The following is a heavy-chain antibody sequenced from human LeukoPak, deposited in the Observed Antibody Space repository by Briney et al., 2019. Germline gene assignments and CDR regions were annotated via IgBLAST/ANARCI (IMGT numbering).Heavy chain of an antibody. Sequence: SETLSLTCTVSGGSISSSDYYWGWIRQPPGKGLEWIASIYYSGSTNYNPSLKSRVTISVDTSKNQFSLKLSSVTAADTAVYYCAREGRTPYYYYYMDVWGKGTTVTVSS. CDR3: AREGRTPYYYYYMDV. CDR2: IYYSGST. V-gene: IGHV4-39*07. J-gene: IGHJ6*03. CDR1: GGSISSSDYY.